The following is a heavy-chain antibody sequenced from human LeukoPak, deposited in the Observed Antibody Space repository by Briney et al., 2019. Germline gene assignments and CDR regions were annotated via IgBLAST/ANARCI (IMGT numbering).Heavy chain of an antibody. J-gene: IGHJ4*02. CDR3: ARVFGNGGFERDY. D-gene: IGHD3-10*01. V-gene: IGHV3-7*03. CDR2: IKDDGSGK. Sequence: PGGSLRLSCAVSGFIFRNYWMSWIRQAPGKGLEWVATIKDDGSGKYYVESVRDRFSISRDNAENSLYLQMNSLRVEDTAVYYCARVFGNGGFERDYWGQGTLVTVS. CDR1: GFIFRNYW.